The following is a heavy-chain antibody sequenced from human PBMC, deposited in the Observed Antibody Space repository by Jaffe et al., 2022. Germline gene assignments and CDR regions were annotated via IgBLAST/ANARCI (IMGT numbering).Heavy chain of an antibody. CDR1: GFTFGDYA. CDR3: SRDVKIYGDYKYYYYMDV. V-gene: IGHV3-49*04. CDR2: IRSKPYGETA. J-gene: IGHJ6*03. D-gene: IGHD4-17*01. Sequence: EVQLVESGGGLVQPGRSLRLSCTASGFTFGDYAMSWVRQAPGKGLEWVSFIRSKPYGETAEYAASVRGRFTISRDDSKSIAYLQMNSLKTEDTAVYYCSRDVKIYGDYKYYYYMDVWGKGTTVTVSS.